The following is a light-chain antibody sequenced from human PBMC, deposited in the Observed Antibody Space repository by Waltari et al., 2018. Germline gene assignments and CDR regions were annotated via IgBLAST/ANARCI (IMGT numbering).Light chain of an antibody. V-gene: IGKV1-9*01. CDR3: QQHNTFPLT. J-gene: IGKJ4*01. CDR2: GAS. Sequence: IQFTQSPSSLSASVGDRFTIACRASQGISGYVAWYQQKPGKAPKLLIYGASTLQSGVPSRFSGSGSGTDFTLIISDLQPEDFATYYCQQHNTFPLTFGGGTKVEIK. CDR1: QGISGY.